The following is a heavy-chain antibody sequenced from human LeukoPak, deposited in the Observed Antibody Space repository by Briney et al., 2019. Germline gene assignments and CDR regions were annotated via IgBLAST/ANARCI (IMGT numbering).Heavy chain of an antibody. Sequence: GGSLRLSCAASGFTFSSYSMNWVRQAPGKGLEWVSSISSSSSYIYYADSVKGRFTVSRDNAKNSLYLQMNSLRAEDTAVYYCARMRGNYFDYWGQGTLITVSS. CDR1: GFTFSSYS. J-gene: IGHJ4*02. CDR3: ARMRGNYFDY. V-gene: IGHV3-21*01. CDR2: ISSSSSYI.